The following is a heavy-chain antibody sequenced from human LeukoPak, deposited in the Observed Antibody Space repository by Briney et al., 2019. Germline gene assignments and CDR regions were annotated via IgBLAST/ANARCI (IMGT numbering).Heavy chain of an antibody. Sequence: GRSLRLSCAASGFTFSSYYMHWVRQAPGKGLVWVSRINSDGSNTVYADSVKGRFTISRDNAKHTLYLQMNSLRAEDTAVYYCARSGLPDWCAFDIWGQGTMVTVSS. D-gene: IGHD3/OR15-3a*01. CDR1: GFTFSSYY. CDR2: INSDGSNT. V-gene: IGHV3-74*01. J-gene: IGHJ3*02. CDR3: ARSGLPDWCAFDI.